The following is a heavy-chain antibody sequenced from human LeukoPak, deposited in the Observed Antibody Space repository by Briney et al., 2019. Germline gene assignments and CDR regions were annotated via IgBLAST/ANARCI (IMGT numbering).Heavy chain of an antibody. J-gene: IGHJ4*02. V-gene: IGHV3-30-3*01. D-gene: IGHD3-3*01. CDR1: GFTFSSYA. CDR2: ISYVGSNK. Sequence: RTGGSLRLSCAASGFTFSSYAIHWVRQAPGKGLEWVAVISYVGSNKYYADSVKGRFTISRDNSKNTLYLQMNSLRAEDTAVYYCARDGSYYDFWSGYLGGIYWGQGTLVTVSS. CDR3: ARDGSYYDFWSGYLGGIY.